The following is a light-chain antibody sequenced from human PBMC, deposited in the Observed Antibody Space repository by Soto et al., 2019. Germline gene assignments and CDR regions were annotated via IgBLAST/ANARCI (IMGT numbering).Light chain of an antibody. V-gene: IGKV1-5*03. CDR1: QTISSW. CDR2: KAS. CDR3: QNYNSYSEA. Sequence: DIQMTQSPSTLSGSVGDSVTITCRASQTISSWLAWYQQKPGKAPKLLIYKASTLKSGVPSRFSGSGSGTEFTLTISSLQPDDFATSYCQNYNSYSEAFGQGTKVELK. J-gene: IGKJ1*01.